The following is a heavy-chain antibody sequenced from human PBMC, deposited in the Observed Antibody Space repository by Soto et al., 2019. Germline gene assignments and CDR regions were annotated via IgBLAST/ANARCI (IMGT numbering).Heavy chain of an antibody. D-gene: IGHD3-22*01. V-gene: IGHV4-59*01. CDR2: IYYSGSS. CDR3: ARARYDSSGYYYFDY. J-gene: IGHJ4*02. CDR1: GGSISNYY. Sequence: PSETLSLTCTVFGGSISNYYWSWIRQPPGKGLEWIGYIYYSGSSNYNPSLKSRVTIPLDTSKNQFSLRLRSVTAADTAVYYCARARYDSSGYYYFDYWGQGTLVTVSS.